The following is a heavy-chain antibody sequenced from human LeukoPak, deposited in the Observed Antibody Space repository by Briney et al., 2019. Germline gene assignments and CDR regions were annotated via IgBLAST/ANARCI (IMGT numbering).Heavy chain of an antibody. J-gene: IGHJ4*02. D-gene: IGHD4/OR15-4a*01. CDR3: ARDQDGCLDY. Sequence: GGSLRLSCAASGFTFSSYSMNWVRQAPGKGLEWVSYISSSGSTIYYADSVKGRFTISRDNAKNSLYLQMNSLRAEDTAVYYCARDQDGCLDYWGQGTLVTVSS. V-gene: IGHV3-48*04. CDR2: ISSSGSTI. CDR1: GFTFSSYS.